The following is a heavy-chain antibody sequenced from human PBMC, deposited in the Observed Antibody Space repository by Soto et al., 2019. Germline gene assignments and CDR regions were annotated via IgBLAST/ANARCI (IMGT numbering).Heavy chain of an antibody. Sequence: PGGSLRLSCEASGFTFSNFGMSWVRQAPGKGLEWVSGLTGNGGTTYYADSVKGRFTISRDNSKNTLSLQMNSLRVDDTAVYYCARGGQYQQPYHFDFWRQRTLVTVSS. CDR2: LTGNGGTT. CDR3: ARGGQYQQPYHFDF. D-gene: IGHD2-2*01. CDR1: GFTFSNFG. V-gene: IGHV3-23*01. J-gene: IGHJ4*02.